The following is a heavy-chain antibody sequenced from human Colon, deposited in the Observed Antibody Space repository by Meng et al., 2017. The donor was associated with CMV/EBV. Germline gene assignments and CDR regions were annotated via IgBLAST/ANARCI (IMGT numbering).Heavy chain of an antibody. CDR1: GFTFRSYA. CDR2: ISSTSTYM. Sequence: GESLKISCAASGFTFRSYAMTWVRQAPGKGLEWVASISSTSTYMYYADSLRGRFTISRDNAKNSLHLQMDSLGPEDTAVYYCARGSSTSSSPLDSWGQGTLVTVSS. J-gene: IGHJ4*02. CDR3: ARGSSTSSSPLDS. V-gene: IGHV3-21*01. D-gene: IGHD2-2*01.